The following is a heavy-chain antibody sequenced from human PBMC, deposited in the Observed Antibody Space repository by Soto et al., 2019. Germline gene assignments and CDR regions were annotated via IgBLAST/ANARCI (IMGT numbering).Heavy chain of an antibody. J-gene: IGHJ6*03. Sequence: ASVKVSCKASGGTFSGYTISWVRQAPGQGLEWMGRIIPILGIANYAQKFQGRVTITADKSTSTAYMELSSLRSEDTAVYYCARGNLTDGPAATYYYYMDVWGKGTTVTVSS. V-gene: IGHV1-69*02. CDR2: IIPILGIA. CDR1: GGTFSGYT. CDR3: ARGNLTDGPAATYYYYMDV. D-gene: IGHD2-2*01.